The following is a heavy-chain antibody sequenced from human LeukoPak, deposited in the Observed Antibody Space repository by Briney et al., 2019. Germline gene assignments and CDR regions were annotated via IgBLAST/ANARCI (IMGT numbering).Heavy chain of an antibody. J-gene: IGHJ6*03. V-gene: IGHV3-48*04. D-gene: IGHD3-10*01. CDR1: GFTFSSYS. CDR3: ATNFLYYYGSGSSYYYMDV. CDR2: ISSSGSTI. Sequence: GGSLRLSCAASGFTFSSYSMSWIRQAPGKGLEWVSYISSSGSTIYYADSVKGRFTISRDNAKNSLYLQMNSLRAEDTAVYYCATNFLYYYGSGSSYYYMDVWGKGTTVTVSS.